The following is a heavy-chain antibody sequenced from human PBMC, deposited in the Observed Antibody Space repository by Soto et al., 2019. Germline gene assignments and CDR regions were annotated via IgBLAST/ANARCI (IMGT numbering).Heavy chain of an antibody. D-gene: IGHD1-1*01. CDR2: INTDGSST. CDR1: GFIFSTYW. J-gene: IGHJ6*02. V-gene: IGHV3-74*01. Sequence: PGGSLRLSCAASGFIFSTYWMHWVRQAPGKGLVWVSRINTDGSSTIYADSVKGRFTISRDNTKNTLYLEMNSLRAEDTAMYYCARGHCTSMNCYGLGKPTSGTENIYGVDVWGQGTSVTVSS. CDR3: ARGHCTSMNCYGLGKPTSGTENIYGVDV.